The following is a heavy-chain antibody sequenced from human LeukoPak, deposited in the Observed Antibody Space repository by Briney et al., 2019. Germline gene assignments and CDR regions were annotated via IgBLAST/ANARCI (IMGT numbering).Heavy chain of an antibody. CDR2: IYTSGST. Sequence: SEALSLTCTVSGGSISSYYWSWIRQPPGKGLEWIGYIYTSGSTNYNPSFKSRVTISVDTSKNQFSLKLSSVTAADTAVYYCARHIGGRHYMDVWGKGTTVTVSS. CDR3: ARHIGGRHYMDV. D-gene: IGHD2-21*01. CDR1: GGSISSYY. V-gene: IGHV4-4*09. J-gene: IGHJ6*03.